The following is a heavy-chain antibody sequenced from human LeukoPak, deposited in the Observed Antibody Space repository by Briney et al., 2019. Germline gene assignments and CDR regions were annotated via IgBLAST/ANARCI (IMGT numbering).Heavy chain of an antibody. CDR1: GGSISSYY. CDR3: ARGPDIVVVPAAIGRVWFDP. CDR2: IYYSGST. V-gene: IGHV4-59*01. D-gene: IGHD2-2*01. Sequence: SETLSLTCTVSGGSISSYYWSWIRQPPGRGLEWIGYIYYSGSTNYNPSLKSRVTISVDTSKNQFSLKLSSVTAADTAVYYCARGPDIVVVPAAIGRVWFDPWGQGTLVTVSS. J-gene: IGHJ5*02.